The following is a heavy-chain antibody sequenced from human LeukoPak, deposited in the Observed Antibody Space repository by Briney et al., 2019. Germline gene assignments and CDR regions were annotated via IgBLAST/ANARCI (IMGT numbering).Heavy chain of an antibody. V-gene: IGHV1-2*02. CDR2: INPNSGGT. D-gene: IGHD6-13*01. Sequence: EASVKVSCKASGYTFSGFYMHWVRQAPGQGLEWMGWINPNSGGTNYAQKFQGRVTMTRDTSISTAYMELSRLRSDDTAVYYCARVKGVGEAAAGRNYYYYYMDVWGKGTTVTVSS. J-gene: IGHJ6*03. CDR3: ARVKGVGEAAAGRNYYYYYMDV. CDR1: GYTFSGFY.